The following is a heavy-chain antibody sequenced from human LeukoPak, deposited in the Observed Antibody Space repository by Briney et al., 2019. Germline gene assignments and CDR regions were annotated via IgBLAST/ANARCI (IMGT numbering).Heavy chain of an antibody. Sequence: SETLSLTCTVSGGSISSPNSYWGWIRQPPGKGLEWIGSIFYDGTTYYNPSLKSRVTISVDTSKSQFSLTLRSVTAADTAVYYCARRVVAGTTVDFWGQGNLVTVSS. CDR3: ARRVVAGTTVDF. V-gene: IGHV4-39*01. CDR2: IFYDGTT. J-gene: IGHJ4*02. D-gene: IGHD6-19*01. CDR1: GGSISSPNSY.